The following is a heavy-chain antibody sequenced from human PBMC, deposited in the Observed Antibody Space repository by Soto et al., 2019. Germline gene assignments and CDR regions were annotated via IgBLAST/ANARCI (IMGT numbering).Heavy chain of an antibody. CDR1: GFTFSSYA. CDR3: AKSAVDYVWGSNRYLDGWYFDL. D-gene: IGHD3-16*02. CDR2: ISGSGGST. J-gene: IGHJ2*01. Sequence: EVQLLESGGNLVQPGVSLRLSCAASGFTFSSYAMSWVRQAPGKGLEWVSGISGSGGSTYYADSVKGRFTISRDNSKNTVSLQMNSLRAEDTAVYYCAKSAVDYVWGSNRYLDGWYFDLWGRGTLVTVSS. V-gene: IGHV3-23*01.